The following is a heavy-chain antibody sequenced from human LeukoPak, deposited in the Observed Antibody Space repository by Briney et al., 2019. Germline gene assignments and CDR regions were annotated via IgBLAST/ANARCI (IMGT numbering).Heavy chain of an antibody. Sequence: GGSLRLSCAASGFTFSTYSMSWVRQAPGKGLDWVSYISSGGSTIYYADSVRSRFTISRDNAKDSLYLQMNGLRDEDTAVYFCAREDSGYDMIDYWGQGTLVTVSS. V-gene: IGHV3-48*02. J-gene: IGHJ4*02. CDR3: AREDSGYDMIDY. D-gene: IGHD5-12*01. CDR2: ISSGGSTI. CDR1: GFTFSTYS.